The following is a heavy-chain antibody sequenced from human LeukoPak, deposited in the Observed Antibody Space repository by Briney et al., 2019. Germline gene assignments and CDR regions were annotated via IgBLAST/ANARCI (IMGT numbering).Heavy chain of an antibody. CDR1: GFTFSSYS. CDR3: ASTDTALVSSLNY. V-gene: IGHV3-48*04. CDR2: ISSSSSTI. D-gene: IGHD5-18*01. J-gene: IGHJ4*02. Sequence: GGSLRLSCAASGFTFSSYSMNWVRQAPGKGLEWVSYISSSSSTIYYADSVKGRFTISRDNAKNSLYLQMNSLRAEDTAVYYCASTDTALVSSLNYWGQGTLVTVSS.